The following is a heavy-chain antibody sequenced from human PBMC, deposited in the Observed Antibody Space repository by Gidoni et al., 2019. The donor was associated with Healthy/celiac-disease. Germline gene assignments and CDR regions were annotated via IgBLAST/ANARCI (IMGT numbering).Heavy chain of an antibody. J-gene: IGHJ4*02. CDR1: GFTFSSYG. Sequence: QVQLVESGGGVVQPGRSLRLSCAASGFTFSSYGMHWVRQAPGKGLEWVAVIWYDGSNKYYADSVKGRFTISRDNSKNTLYLQMNSLRAEDTAVYYCARGAQVDTAMVLYYFDYWGQGTLVTVSS. V-gene: IGHV3-33*01. D-gene: IGHD5-18*01. CDR2: IWYDGSNK. CDR3: ARGAQVDTAMVLYYFDY.